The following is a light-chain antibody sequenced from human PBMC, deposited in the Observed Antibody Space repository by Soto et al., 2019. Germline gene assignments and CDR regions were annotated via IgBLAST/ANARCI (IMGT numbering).Light chain of an antibody. V-gene: IGKV1-17*01. CDR3: QNYNSYSEA. CDR2: AAS. Sequence: IKMTQSPSSMSAYVGDIVIITCRASQSISNHLNWYQQKPGKAPKLLIFAASSLQSGVPSRFSGSGSGTEFTLTISSLQPDDFATYYCQNYNSYSEACGQGTKGDIK. CDR1: QSISNH. J-gene: IGKJ1*01.